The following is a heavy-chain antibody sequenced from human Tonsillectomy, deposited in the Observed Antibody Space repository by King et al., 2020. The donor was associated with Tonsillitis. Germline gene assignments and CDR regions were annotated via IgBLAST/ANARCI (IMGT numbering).Heavy chain of an antibody. D-gene: IGHD5-12*01. J-gene: IGHJ4*02. CDR3: AKVLLCTGKSCYPALDS. Sequence: VQLVESGGGLVQPGRSLRLSCAVSGFTFDDFAMHWVRQAPGKGLEWVSGISWNSGRTDYADSVTGRFTISRDNAKNSLYLQMNSLRPEDSAFSYCAKVLLCTGKSCYPALDSWGQGTLVSVSS. CDR2: ISWNSGRT. CDR1: GFTFDDFA. V-gene: IGHV3-9*01.